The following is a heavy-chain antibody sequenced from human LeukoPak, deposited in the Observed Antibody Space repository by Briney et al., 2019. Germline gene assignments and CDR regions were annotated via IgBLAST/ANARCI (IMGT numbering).Heavy chain of an antibody. CDR2: ISSSSSYI. D-gene: IGHD2-2*03. CDR3: ARQRLDNYFDY. Sequence: GGSLRLSCAASGFTFSSYSMNWVRQAPGKGLEWVSSISSSSSYIYYGDSVKGRFTISRDNAKNSLYLQMNCLRAEDTAVYYCARQRLDNYFDYWGQGTLVTVSS. CDR1: GFTFSSYS. V-gene: IGHV3-21*01. J-gene: IGHJ4*02.